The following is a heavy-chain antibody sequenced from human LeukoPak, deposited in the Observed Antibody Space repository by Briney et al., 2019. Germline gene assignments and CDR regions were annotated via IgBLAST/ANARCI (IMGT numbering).Heavy chain of an antibody. V-gene: IGHV4-34*01. D-gene: IGHD3-16*02. J-gene: IGHJ4*02. Sequence: SETLSLTCAVYGGSFSGYYWSWIRQPPGKGLEWIGEINHSGSTNYNPSLKSRVTISVDTSKNQFSLKLSSVTAADTAVYYCARGRRIRLRELSLRYWGQGTLVTVSS. CDR1: GGSFSGYY. CDR3: ARGRRIRLRELSLRY. CDR2: INHSGST.